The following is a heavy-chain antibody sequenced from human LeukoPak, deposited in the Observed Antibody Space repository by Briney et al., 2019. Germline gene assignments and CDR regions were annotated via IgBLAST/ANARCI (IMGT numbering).Heavy chain of an antibody. Sequence: SVKVSCKASGGSFISYAISWVRQAPGQWLEWMGGTIPIFGTANYAQTFQGRVTITADESTSTSYMELSSLRSEDTAVYYCARDLGAQEGYRYTFGYWGQGTLVAVSS. CDR3: ARDLGAQEGYRYTFGY. J-gene: IGHJ4*02. CDR1: GGSFISYA. D-gene: IGHD3-16*02. V-gene: IGHV1-69*13. CDR2: TIPIFGTA.